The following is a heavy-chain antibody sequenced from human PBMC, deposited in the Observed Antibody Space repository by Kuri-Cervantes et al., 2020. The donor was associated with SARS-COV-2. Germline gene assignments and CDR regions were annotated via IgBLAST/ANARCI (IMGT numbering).Heavy chain of an antibody. CDR2: IWYDGSNK. Sequence: GGSLRLSCAASGFTFSSYGMHWVRQAPGKGLEWVAVIWYDGSNKYYADSVKGRFTISRDNSKNTLYLQMNSLRAEDTAVYYCAKDLARGTIFGVVQGAPDYWGQGTLVTVSS. J-gene: IGHJ4*02. CDR3: AKDLARGTIFGVVQGAPDY. CDR1: GFTFSSYG. D-gene: IGHD3-3*01. V-gene: IGHV3-33*06.